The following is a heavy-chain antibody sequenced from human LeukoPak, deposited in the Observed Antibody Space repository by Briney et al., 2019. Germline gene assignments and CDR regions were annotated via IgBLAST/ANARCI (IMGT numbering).Heavy chain of an antibody. Sequence: SETLSLTCTVSGGSISSYYWSWIRQPAGKGLEWIGRIYTSGSTNYNPSLKSRVTMSVDTSKNQFSLKLSSVTAADTAVYYCARDHDYGDYIGWFDPWGQGTQVTVSS. CDR3: ARDHDYGDYIGWFDP. D-gene: IGHD4-17*01. V-gene: IGHV4-4*07. CDR2: IYTSGST. J-gene: IGHJ5*02. CDR1: GGSISSYY.